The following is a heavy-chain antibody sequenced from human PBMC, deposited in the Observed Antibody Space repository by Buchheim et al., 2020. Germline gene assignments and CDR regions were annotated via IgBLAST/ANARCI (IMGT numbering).Heavy chain of an antibody. V-gene: IGHV3-48*03. CDR2: ISRSGDIK. CDR1: GFTFSSYE. D-gene: IGHD2-2*02. CDR3: ARVGYCSSTSCYTLHGMDV. Sequence: EVQLVESGGGLEQPGGSLRLSCAASGFTFSSYEMNWVRQAPGKGLEWISYISRSGDIKYYADSLQGRFTISRDNAKHALYLQMNSLRAEDTAVYYCARVGYCSSTSCYTLHGMDVWGQGTT. J-gene: IGHJ6*02.